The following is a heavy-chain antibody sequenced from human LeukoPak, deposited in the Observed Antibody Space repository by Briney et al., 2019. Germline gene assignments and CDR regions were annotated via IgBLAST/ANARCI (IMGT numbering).Heavy chain of an antibody. V-gene: IGHV3-23*01. CDR2: ISGSGGSA. Sequence: GGSLRLSCAASGFTFSDYYMTWVRQAPRKGLEWVSVISGSGGSAYYADSVKGRFTISRDNSKNTLYLQMNSLRAEDTAVYYCAKGASRYYCYYMDVWGKGTTVTVSS. CDR3: AKGASRYYCYYMDV. J-gene: IGHJ6*03. D-gene: IGHD2-2*01. CDR1: GFTFSDYY.